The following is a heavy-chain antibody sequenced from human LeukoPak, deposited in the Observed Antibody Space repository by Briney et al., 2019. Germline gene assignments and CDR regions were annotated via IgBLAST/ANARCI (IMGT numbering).Heavy chain of an antibody. CDR1: GFTFSSYG. Sequence: GGSLRLSCAASGFTFSSYGMHWVRQAPGKGLEWVAFIRYDGSNKYYADSVKGRFTISRDNAKNSLYLQMNSLRAEDTAMYYCARGVPTMILVGDYWGQGILVTVSS. D-gene: IGHD3-22*01. V-gene: IGHV3-30*02. CDR3: ARGVPTMILVGDY. CDR2: IRYDGSNK. J-gene: IGHJ4*02.